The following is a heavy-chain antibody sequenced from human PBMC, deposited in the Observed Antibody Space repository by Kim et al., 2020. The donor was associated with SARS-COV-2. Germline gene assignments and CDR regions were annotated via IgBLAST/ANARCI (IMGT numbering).Heavy chain of an antibody. Sequence: STNYNPSLQRRVPISVDTSKTQFSLKLGSVTAADTAVYYCARGGGDYFDYWGQGTLVTVSS. D-gene: IGHD4-17*01. CDR3: ARGGGDYFDY. J-gene: IGHJ4*02. V-gene: IGHV4-59*09. CDR2: ST.